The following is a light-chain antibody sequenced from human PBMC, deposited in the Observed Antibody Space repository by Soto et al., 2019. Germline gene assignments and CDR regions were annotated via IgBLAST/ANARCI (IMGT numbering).Light chain of an antibody. CDR3: SSHTSSSPYNYV. Sequence: QSVLNHPAYVYGFPVQSSTISCTKTSSDVGGYNYVSWYQQHPGKAPKLMIYDVGNRPSGVSNRFSGSKSGNTASLTISGLQAEDEADYYCSSHTSSSPYNYVFGTGTKVTVL. CDR2: DVG. CDR1: SSDVGGYNY. V-gene: IGLV2-14*01. J-gene: IGLJ1*01.